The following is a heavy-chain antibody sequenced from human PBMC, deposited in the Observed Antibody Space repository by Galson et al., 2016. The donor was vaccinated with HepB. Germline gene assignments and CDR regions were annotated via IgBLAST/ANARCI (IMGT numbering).Heavy chain of an antibody. V-gene: IGHV3-7*01. CDR2: IRGDGIVS. CDR1: GFTFNAHW. CDR3: SREMTGSYFD. D-gene: IGHD3-10*01. J-gene: IGHJ4*02. Sequence: LRLSCAASGFTFNAHWMNWVRQAPGKGLEWVANIRGDGIVSYYAESVRGRFTISRDNAKNSLYLQMNGLRVDETAVYYCSREMTGSYFDWGQGTLVTVSS.